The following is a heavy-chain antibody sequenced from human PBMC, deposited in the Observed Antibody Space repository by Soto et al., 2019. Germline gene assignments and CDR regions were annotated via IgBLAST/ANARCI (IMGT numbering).Heavy chain of an antibody. CDR2: INAGNGNT. V-gene: IGHV1-3*01. D-gene: IGHD6-13*01. J-gene: IGHJ4*02. Sequence: GASVTVSCQASGYTFTSYAMHWVRQAPGQRLEWMGWINAGNGNTKYSQKFQGRVTIARDTSASTAYMELSSLRSEDTAVYYCARSLAAAGTNYWGQGTLVTVSS. CDR1: GYTFTSYA. CDR3: ARSLAAAGTNY.